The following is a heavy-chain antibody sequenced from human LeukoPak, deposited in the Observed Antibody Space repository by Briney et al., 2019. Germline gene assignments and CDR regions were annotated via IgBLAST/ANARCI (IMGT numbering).Heavy chain of an antibody. CDR2: IYDSGST. Sequence: SETLSLTCTVSGGSIRSSYYYWGWIRQPPGKGLEWIGSIYDSGSTYYNPSLKSRVTISVDTSKNQFSLKLNSVTAADTAVYYCTRSEMATIFGYWGQGTLVTVSS. J-gene: IGHJ4*02. CDR3: TRSEMATIFGY. V-gene: IGHV4-39*01. CDR1: GGSIRSSYYY. D-gene: IGHD5-24*01.